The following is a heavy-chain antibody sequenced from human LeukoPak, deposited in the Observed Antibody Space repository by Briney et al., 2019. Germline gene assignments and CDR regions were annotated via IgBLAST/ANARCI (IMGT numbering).Heavy chain of an antibody. Sequence: PSETLSLTCAVYGGSVSGYYWSWIRQPPGKGLEWIGEINHSGSTDYNPSLNSRVTISPDRSKNQFSLKLTSVTAADTAVYYCVGEPGYCSGGSCYGGWFDPWGQGTLVTVSS. CDR3: VGEPGYCSGGSCYGGWFDP. J-gene: IGHJ5*02. V-gene: IGHV4-34*01. D-gene: IGHD2-15*01. CDR1: GGSVSGYY. CDR2: INHSGST.